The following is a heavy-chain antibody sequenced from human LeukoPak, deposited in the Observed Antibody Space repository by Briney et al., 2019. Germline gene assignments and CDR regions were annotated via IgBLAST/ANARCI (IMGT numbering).Heavy chain of an antibody. CDR3: ARGRDKVLRFLEWLPSEGMDV. D-gene: IGHD3-3*01. Sequence: PGGSLRLTCTASGFTFTTYWMAWVRQAPGKGLEWVAVIWYDGSNKYYADSVKGRFTISRDNSKNTLYLQMNSLRAEDTAVYYCARGRDKVLRFLEWLPSEGMDVWGQGTTVTVSS. CDR1: GFTFTTYW. CDR2: IWYDGSNK. J-gene: IGHJ6*02. V-gene: IGHV3-33*08.